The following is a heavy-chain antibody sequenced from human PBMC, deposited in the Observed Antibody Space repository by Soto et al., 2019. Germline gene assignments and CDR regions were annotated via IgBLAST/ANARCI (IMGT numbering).Heavy chain of an antibody. Sequence: SETLSLTCTVSGGSISSSSYYWGWIRQPPGKGLEWIGSIYYSGSTYYNPSLKSRVTISVDMSKNQFSLKLSSVTAADTAVYYCARLANDFWSGYSSDAFDIWGQGTMVTVSS. CDR3: ARLANDFWSGYSSDAFDI. D-gene: IGHD3-3*01. J-gene: IGHJ3*02. V-gene: IGHV4-39*01. CDR2: IYYSGST. CDR1: GGSISSSSYY.